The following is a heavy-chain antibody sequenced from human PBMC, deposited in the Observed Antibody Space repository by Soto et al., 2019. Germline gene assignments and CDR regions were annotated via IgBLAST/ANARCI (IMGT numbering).Heavy chain of an antibody. D-gene: IGHD2-15*01. CDR1: GGTFSSYA. Sequence: SVKVSCKASGGTFSSYAISWVRQAPGQGLEWVGGIIPIFGTANYAQKFQGRVTITADKSTSTAYMELSSLRSEDTAVYYCARDDGYSGAFDIWGQGTMVTVSS. J-gene: IGHJ3*02. V-gene: IGHV1-69*06. CDR3: ARDDGYSGAFDI. CDR2: IIPIFGTA.